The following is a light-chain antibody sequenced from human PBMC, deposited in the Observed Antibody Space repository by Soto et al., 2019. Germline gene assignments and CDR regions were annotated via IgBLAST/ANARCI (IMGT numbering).Light chain of an antibody. V-gene: IGKV3-15*01. J-gene: IGKJ2*01. CDR2: GAS. Sequence: EIVMTQSPATLSVSPGERATLSCRASQSVSSNLAWYQQKPGQAPRLLIYGASTRATGIPARFSGSGSGTEFTLTISSLQSEDFAVYSCQQYNNWPYPFGQGTKLEIK. CDR1: QSVSSN. CDR3: QQYNNWPYP.